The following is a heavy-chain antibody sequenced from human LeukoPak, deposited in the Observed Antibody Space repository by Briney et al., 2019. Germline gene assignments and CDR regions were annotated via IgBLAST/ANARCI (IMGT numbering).Heavy chain of an antibody. CDR3: AKPRGYSGYVYFDY. J-gene: IGHJ4*02. CDR1: GFTFSSYE. Sequence: GGSLRLSCAASGFTFSSYEMNWVRQAPGKGLEWVSYISSSGSTIYYADSVKGRFTISRDNAKNSLYLQMNSLRAEDTAVYYCAKPRGYSGYVYFDYWGQGTLATVSS. V-gene: IGHV3-48*03. CDR2: ISSSGSTI. D-gene: IGHD5-12*01.